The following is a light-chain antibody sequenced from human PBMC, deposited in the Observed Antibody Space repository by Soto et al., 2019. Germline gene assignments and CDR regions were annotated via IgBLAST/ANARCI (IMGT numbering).Light chain of an antibody. J-gene: IGKJ4*01. CDR3: RQYNTCPLP. CDR2: KAS. Sequence: MCKSPATLSASVGDRVTISCRASQTISTWLAWYQQKPGKAPNLLIYKASSLESGVPSRFSGSGSGTEFTLTISSLQPDDFAPYYCRQYNTCPLPFGG. CDR1: QTISTW. V-gene: IGKV1-5*03.